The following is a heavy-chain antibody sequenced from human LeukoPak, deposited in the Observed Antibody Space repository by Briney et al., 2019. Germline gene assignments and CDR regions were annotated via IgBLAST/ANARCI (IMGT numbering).Heavy chain of an antibody. Sequence: GASVKVSCKASGYTFTKYAIHWVRQAPGQRLEWMGWIDAGNGNIKFSQKFQGRVTFTRDTSASTAYMELSSLRSEDTAVYYCARVAYYYDSAGLYLNYFYGMDVWGQGTTVTVSS. J-gene: IGHJ6*02. CDR3: ARVAYYYDSAGLYLNYFYGMDV. D-gene: IGHD3-22*01. CDR1: GYTFTKYA. CDR2: IDAGNGNI. V-gene: IGHV1-3*01.